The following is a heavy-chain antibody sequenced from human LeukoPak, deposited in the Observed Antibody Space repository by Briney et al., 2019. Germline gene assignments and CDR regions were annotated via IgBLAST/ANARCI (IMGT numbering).Heavy chain of an antibody. CDR3: ARDSNYYDSSGYHHWYFDL. Sequence: GGSLRLSCAASGFTFDDYAMHWVRQAPGKGLEWVSLISGDTGSTYYADSLKGRFTISRDNSKNSLYLQMNSLRTEDTALYYCARDSNYYDSSGYHHWYFDLWGRGTLVTVSS. J-gene: IGHJ2*01. CDR2: ISGDTGST. V-gene: IGHV3-43*02. CDR1: GFTFDDYA. D-gene: IGHD3-22*01.